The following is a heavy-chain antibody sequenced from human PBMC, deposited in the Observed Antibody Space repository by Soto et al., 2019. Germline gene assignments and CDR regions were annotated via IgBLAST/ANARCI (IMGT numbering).Heavy chain of an antibody. CDR3: ARDSPPVDY. CDR2: ISAYNGNT. V-gene: IGHV1-18*01. Sequence: QVQLVQSGAEVKKPGASVKVSCKASGYTFTSYGISWVRQAPGQGLEWMGWISAYNGNTKNAQELQGRVTMTTDTATSKAYMELTSLRSDDTAVYYCARDSPPVDYWGQGTLVTVSS. J-gene: IGHJ4*02. CDR1: GYTFTSYG.